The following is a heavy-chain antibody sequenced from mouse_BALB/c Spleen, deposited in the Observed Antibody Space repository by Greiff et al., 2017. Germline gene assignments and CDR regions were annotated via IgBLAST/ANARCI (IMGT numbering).Heavy chain of an antibody. V-gene: IGHV1-7*01. Sequence: VQLQQSGAELAKPGASVKMSCKASGYTFTSYWMHWVKQRPGQGLEWIGYINPSTGYTEYNQKFKDKATLTADKSSSTAYMQLSSLTSEDSAVYYCARGYGYGYDDGYAMDYWGQGTSVTVSS. J-gene: IGHJ4*01. CDR3: ARGYGYGYDDGYAMDY. CDR1: GYTFTSYW. D-gene: IGHD2-2*01. CDR2: INPSTGYT.